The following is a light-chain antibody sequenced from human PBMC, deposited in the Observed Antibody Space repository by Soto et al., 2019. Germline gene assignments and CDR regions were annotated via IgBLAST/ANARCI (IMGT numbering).Light chain of an antibody. CDR3: ATWDDSLNGPV. CDR1: SSNLGDNT. J-gene: IGLJ3*02. CDR2: RNN. V-gene: IGLV1-44*01. Sequence: QSVLTQPPSASGTPGQRVTISCSGSSSNLGDNTVNWYQQLPGTAPKLLIYRNNRRPSEVPDRFSGSKSGTSASLAIGGLQSDDEADYYCATWDDSLNGPVFGGGTKLTVL.